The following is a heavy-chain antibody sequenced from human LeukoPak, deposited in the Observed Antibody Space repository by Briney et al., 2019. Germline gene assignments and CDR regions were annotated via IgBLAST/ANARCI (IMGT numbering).Heavy chain of an antibody. J-gene: IGHJ4*02. Sequence: GGSLRLSCEASGFTFSDYYMTWIRQAPGKGLEWVSYISSRGITKYYADSVKGRFTISRDNAKNSLHLQMNSLKTEDTAVYYCTTDLTSALLWFGELLSTSDYWGQGTLVTVSS. CDR2: ISSRGITK. D-gene: IGHD3-10*01. CDR3: TTDLTSALLWFGELLSTSDY. CDR1: GFTFSDYY. V-gene: IGHV3-11*01.